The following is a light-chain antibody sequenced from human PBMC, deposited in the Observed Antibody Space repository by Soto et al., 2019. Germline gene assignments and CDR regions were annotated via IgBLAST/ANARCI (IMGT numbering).Light chain of an antibody. CDR2: VNSDGSH. J-gene: IGLJ3*02. Sequence: QPVLTQSPSASASLGASVKLTCTLTSAYSTYAIAWHQQQPEKGPRYLMKVNSDGSHTKGDGIPDRFSGSSSGAERYLTISRLQYEDEADYYCQTWVTGMVFGGGTKVTVL. V-gene: IGLV4-69*02. CDR1: SAYSTYA. CDR3: QTWVTGMV.